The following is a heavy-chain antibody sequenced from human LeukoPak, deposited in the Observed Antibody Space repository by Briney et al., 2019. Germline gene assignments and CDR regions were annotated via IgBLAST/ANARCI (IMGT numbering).Heavy chain of an antibody. J-gene: IGHJ6*03. D-gene: IGHD1-26*01. Sequence: GGSLRLSCAASGFTFSTYSMNWVRQAPGKGLEWVSSNTGSSSHLYYADSMKGRFTISRDNAKNSLYLQMDSLRAEDTAVYYCARDPYSGSLYGYYYYYMDVWGKGTTVTVSS. CDR3: ARDPYSGSLYGYYYYYMDV. CDR1: GFTFSTYS. CDR2: NTGSSSHL. V-gene: IGHV3-21*01.